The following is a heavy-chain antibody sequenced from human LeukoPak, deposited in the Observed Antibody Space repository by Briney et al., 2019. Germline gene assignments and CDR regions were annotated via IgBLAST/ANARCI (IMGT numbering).Heavy chain of an antibody. Sequence: PSETLSLTCTVSGGSISSSSYYWGWLRQPPGKGLEWIGSIYYSGSTYYNPSLKSRVTISVDTSKNQFSLKLSSVTAADTAVYYCASHPPSYDILTGYHTTYYFDYWGQGTLVTVSS. CDR2: IYYSGST. D-gene: IGHD3-9*01. J-gene: IGHJ4*02. CDR1: GGSISSSSYY. V-gene: IGHV4-39*01. CDR3: ASHPPSYDILTGYHTTYYFDY.